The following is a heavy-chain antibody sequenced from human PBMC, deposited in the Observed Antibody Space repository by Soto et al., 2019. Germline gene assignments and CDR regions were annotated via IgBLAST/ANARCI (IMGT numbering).Heavy chain of an antibody. CDR2: INHSGST. D-gene: IGHD6-6*01. Sequence: SETLSLTCAVYGGSFSGYDWSWIRQPPGKGLEWIGEINHSGSTNYNPSLKSRVTISVDTSKNQFPLKLSSVTAADTAVYYCAREELIAARSFFDYWGQGTLVTVSS. V-gene: IGHV4-34*01. J-gene: IGHJ4*02. CDR1: GGSFSGYD. CDR3: AREELIAARSFFDY.